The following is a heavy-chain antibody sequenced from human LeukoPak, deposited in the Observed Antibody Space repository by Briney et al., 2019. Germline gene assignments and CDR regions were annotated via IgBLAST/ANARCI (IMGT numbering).Heavy chain of an antibody. Sequence: PGESLKISCKGSGYRFTSYWIGWVRQMPGKGLGGMGIIYPGDSDTRYNPSFQGQVTISADKSISTAYLQWSSLKASDTAMYYCARQYGRAGYFDYWGQGTLVTVSS. V-gene: IGHV5-51*01. CDR1: GYRFTSYW. J-gene: IGHJ4*02. CDR2: IYPGDSDT. CDR3: ARQYGRAGYFDY. D-gene: IGHD6-19*01.